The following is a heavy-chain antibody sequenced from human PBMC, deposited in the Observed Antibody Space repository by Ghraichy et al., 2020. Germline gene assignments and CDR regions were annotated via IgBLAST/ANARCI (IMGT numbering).Heavy chain of an antibody. CDR1: GFTFSTYS. V-gene: IGHV3-21*01. CDR3: ARVLAYCGGDCYESLDY. J-gene: IGHJ4*02. Sequence: GGSLRLSCAASGFTFSTYSMNWVRQAPGKGLEWVSSISSSSSYIYYADSVKGRLIISRDNAKNSLYLQMNSLRAEDTAVYFCARVLAYCGGDCYESLDYWGQGTLVTVSS. D-gene: IGHD2-21*02. CDR2: ISSSSSYI.